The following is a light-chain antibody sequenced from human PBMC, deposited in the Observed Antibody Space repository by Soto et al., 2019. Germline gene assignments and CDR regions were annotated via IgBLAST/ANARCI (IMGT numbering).Light chain of an antibody. J-gene: IGKJ4*01. CDR1: QSIITW. CDR3: QQYHIYPLT. CDR2: DAS. V-gene: IGKV1-5*01. Sequence: DIQMTQSPSTLPASVGDRVTITWRASQSIITWLAWFQQAPGKAPKILISDASSLKSGVPSRFSGSGSGTEFTLTISSLQPDDFATYYCQQYHIYPLTFGGGTKVEI.